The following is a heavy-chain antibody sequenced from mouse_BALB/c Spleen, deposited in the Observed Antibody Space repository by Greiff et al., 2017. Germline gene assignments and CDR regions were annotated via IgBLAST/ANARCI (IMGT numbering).Heavy chain of an antibody. CDR2: ISNGGGST. J-gene: IGHJ4*01. V-gene: IGHV5-12-2*01. CDR1: GFTFSSYT. CDR3: ARHDAMDY. Sequence: EVQGVESGGGLVQPGGSLKLSCAASGFTFSSYTMSWVRQTPEKRLEWVAYISNGGGSTYYPETVKGRFTISRDNAKNTLYLQMSSLKSEDTAMYYCARHDAMDYWGQGTSVTVSS.